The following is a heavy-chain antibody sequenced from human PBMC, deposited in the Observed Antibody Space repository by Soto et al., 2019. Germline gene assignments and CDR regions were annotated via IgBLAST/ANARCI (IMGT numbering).Heavy chain of an antibody. CDR3: ASATNMITFGGVIVHAFDI. V-gene: IGHV1-18*01. CDR2: ISAYNGNT. D-gene: IGHD3-16*02. J-gene: IGHJ3*02. Sequence: ASVKVSCKASGYTFTSYGISWVRQAPGQGLEWMGWISAYNGNTNYAQKLQGRVTMTTDTSTSTAYMELRSLRSDDTAVYYCASATNMITFGGVIVHAFDIWGQGTMVTVSS. CDR1: GYTFTSYG.